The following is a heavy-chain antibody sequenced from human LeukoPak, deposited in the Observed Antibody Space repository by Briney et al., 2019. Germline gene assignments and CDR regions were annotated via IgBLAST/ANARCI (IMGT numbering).Heavy chain of an antibody. Sequence: TGGSLRLSCAASGFTFSSYAMSWVRQAPGKGLEWVAHIEQDGSKKEYVDSVKGRFTISRDNAKNSVYLDMISLRVEDTAVYYCTKWRAAQSEFDYWGQGTLVTVSS. V-gene: IGHV3-7*01. CDR3: TKWRAAQSEFDY. CDR1: GFTFSSYA. D-gene: IGHD6-25*01. J-gene: IGHJ4*02. CDR2: IEQDGSKK.